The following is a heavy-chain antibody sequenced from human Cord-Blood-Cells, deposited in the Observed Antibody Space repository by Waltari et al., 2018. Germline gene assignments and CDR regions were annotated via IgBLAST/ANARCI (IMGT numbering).Heavy chain of an antibody. CDR1: GFTFSSYG. V-gene: IGHV3-30*18. CDR3: AKDRDGDLDY. CDR2: ISYDGSNK. Sequence: QVQLVESGGGVVQPGRSLRLSCAASGFTFSSYGMHWVRQAPGKGLEWVAVISYDGSNKYYADSVKGRFTISRDNSKNTLYLQMNSLRAEDTAVYYCAKDRDGDLDYWGQGTLVTVSS. D-gene: IGHD7-27*01. J-gene: IGHJ4*02.